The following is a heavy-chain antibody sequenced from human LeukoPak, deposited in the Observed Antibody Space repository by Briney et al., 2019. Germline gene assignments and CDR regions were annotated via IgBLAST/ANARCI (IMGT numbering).Heavy chain of an antibody. J-gene: IGHJ3*01. Sequence: SETLSLTCAVSGYSISSGYYWGWIRQSPGKGLEWIATIFHSGSIYYNPSLKSRVTLSVDTSKNQFSLRLNSVTAADTALYYCARMGVSYYYDSGTYYPTAFDVWGQGTMVSVSS. CDR1: GYSISSGYY. V-gene: IGHV4-38-2*01. CDR3: ARMGVSYYYDSGTYYPTAFDV. D-gene: IGHD3-22*01. CDR2: IFHSGSI.